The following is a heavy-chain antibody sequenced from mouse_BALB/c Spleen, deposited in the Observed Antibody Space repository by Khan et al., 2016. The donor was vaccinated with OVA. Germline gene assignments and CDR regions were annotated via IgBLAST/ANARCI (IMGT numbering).Heavy chain of an antibody. CDR1: GYIFTSYW. CDR2: IYPGTDTS. V-gene: IGHV1S132*01. Sequence: QVQLQQSGAELVRPGASVKLSCKTSGYIFTSYWIHWVKQRSGQGLEWIARIYPGTDTSYYNEKFKDKATLTADKSSSTAYMQLSSLKSEVSDFYFCAREEALYHIDQWGQGTTLTVSS. J-gene: IGHJ2*01. CDR3: AREEALYHIDQ. D-gene: IGHD3-2*02.